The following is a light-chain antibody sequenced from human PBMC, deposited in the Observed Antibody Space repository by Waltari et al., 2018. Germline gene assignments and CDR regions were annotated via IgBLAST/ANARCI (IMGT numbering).Light chain of an antibody. CDR2: SAS. CDR3: QQANTFPLS. V-gene: IGKV1-12*01. Sequence: DIKMTQSPSSVSASVGHRVTITCRASQDISIWLAWDQQKPGKAPNLLISSASRLQTGVPSRFSGGGSWTDFTLTINILQPEDVATYYCQQANTFPLSFGGGTKVEI. J-gene: IGKJ4*01. CDR1: QDISIW.